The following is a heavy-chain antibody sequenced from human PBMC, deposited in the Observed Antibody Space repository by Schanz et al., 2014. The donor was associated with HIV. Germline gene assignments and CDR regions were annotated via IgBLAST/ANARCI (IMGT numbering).Heavy chain of an antibody. CDR2: INTYYDKT. V-gene: IGHV1-18*01. CDR3: GREGDGASVTGPSDY. D-gene: IGHD3-16*01. Sequence: QIQLVQSGAEVKKPGGSVMLSCKASGYTFTNYGISWVRQAPGQGLEWMGWINTYYDKTKYAENFQDRVTMTADTSTSTAYMELRSLRSDDTAMYEGGREGDGASVTGPSDYWGHGTLVTVSS. CDR1: GYTFTNYG. J-gene: IGHJ4*01.